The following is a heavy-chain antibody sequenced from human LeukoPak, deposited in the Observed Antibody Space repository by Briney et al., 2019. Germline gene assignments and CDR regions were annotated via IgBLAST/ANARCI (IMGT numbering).Heavy chain of an antibody. CDR3: ARGFIGYYPFDY. CDR1: GGSFSGYY. D-gene: IGHD3-22*01. CDR2: INHSGST. Sequence: SETLSLTCAVYGGSFSGYYWSWIRQPPGKGLEWIGEINHSGSTNYNPSLKSRVTISVDTSKNQFSLKLSSVTAADTAVYYCARGFIGYYPFDYWGQGTLVTVSS. J-gene: IGHJ4*02. V-gene: IGHV4-34*01.